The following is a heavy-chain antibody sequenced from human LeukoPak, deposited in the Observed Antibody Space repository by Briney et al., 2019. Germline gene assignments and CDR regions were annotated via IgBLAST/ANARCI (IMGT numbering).Heavy chain of an antibody. D-gene: IGHD1-26*01. CDR1: GFTVSTNY. CDR2: IYSGGST. CDR3: ERDKSMGATPFDY. V-gene: IGHV3-53*01. Sequence: GGSLRLSWAASGFTVSTNYISWVRQAPGKGLEWVSVIYSGGSTYYADSVKGRFTISRDNSKNTLYLQMNSLRAEDTAVYYCERDKSMGATPFDYWGQGTLVTVSS. J-gene: IGHJ4*02.